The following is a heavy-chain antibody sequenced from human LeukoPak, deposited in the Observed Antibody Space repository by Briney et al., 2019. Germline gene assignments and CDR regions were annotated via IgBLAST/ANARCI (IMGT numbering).Heavy chain of an antibody. CDR2: TSDRGDYT. J-gene: IGHJ3*01. D-gene: IGHD2-15*01. CDR1: GFTFSSYS. Sequence: GGSLRLSCAASGFTFSSYSMSWVRQAPGEGLEWVSGTSDRGDYTYYADSVKGRFTISRDTSKNTLYLQMNSLRAEDTAVYYCVRYCNGGSCYRAAFDVWGPGTMVTVSS. CDR3: VRYCNGGSCYRAAFDV. V-gene: IGHV3-23*01.